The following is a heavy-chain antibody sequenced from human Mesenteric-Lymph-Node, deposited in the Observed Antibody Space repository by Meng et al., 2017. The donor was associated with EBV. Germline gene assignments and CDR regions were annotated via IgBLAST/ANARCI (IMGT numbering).Heavy chain of an antibody. Sequence: VRNSGPSVTVSCKTSGYTFTRYGISWVRQAPGHGPGWMGWITVYNGNTNYAPRLQGRVTMTTDLSTSTAYMELRSLRSDDTAVYYCARDSSGYNANDKVSDYWGQGTLVTVSS. CDR2: ITVYNGNT. CDR3: ARDSSGYNANDKVSDY. J-gene: IGHJ4*01. V-gene: IGHV1-18*01. D-gene: IGHD5-12*01. CDR1: GYTFTRYG.